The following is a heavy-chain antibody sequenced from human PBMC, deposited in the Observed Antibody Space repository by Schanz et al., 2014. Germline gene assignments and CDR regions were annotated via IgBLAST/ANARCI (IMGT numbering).Heavy chain of an antibody. CDR3: ARETTIITGGAFDV. J-gene: IGHJ3*01. Sequence: QVQLVQSGAEVKKPGSSVKVSCKASGGTFSSSTLTWVRQAPGQGLEWMGRIIPILDKTNYAQKFQGRVTMTADKSTSTVYMEVSGLRSEDTAVYYCARETTIITGGAFDVWGQGTMVNVSS. V-gene: IGHV1-69*08. CDR1: GGTFSSST. CDR2: IIPILDKT. D-gene: IGHD3-9*01.